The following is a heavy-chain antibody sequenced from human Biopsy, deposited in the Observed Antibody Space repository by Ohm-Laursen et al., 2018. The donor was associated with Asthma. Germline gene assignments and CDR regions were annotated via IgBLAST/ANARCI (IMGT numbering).Heavy chain of an antibody. CDR1: GDSINSGGYF. CDR2: IYNSGST. D-gene: IGHD2-8*02. V-gene: IGHV4-31*11. Sequence: SQTLSLTCGVSGDSINSGGYFWSWIRQHPGKGLEWIGYIYNSGSTDYNPSLMSRVTISVDTSKSHFSLTLSSVTAADTAVYFCASLKYDTGGIAFRYYFDFWGQGTLVTVSS. J-gene: IGHJ4*02. CDR3: ASLKYDTGGIAFRYYFDF.